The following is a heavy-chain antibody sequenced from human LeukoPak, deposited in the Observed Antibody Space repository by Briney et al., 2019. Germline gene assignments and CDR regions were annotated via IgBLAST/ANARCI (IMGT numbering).Heavy chain of an antibody. CDR2: IKEDGSEK. V-gene: IGHV3-7*01. CDR3: VREGLALDY. Sequence: GGSLRLSCVASGFNFRNYWMSWVRQAPGKGLEWVANIKEDGSEKYYGDSVKGRFTISRDNAKNSLYLQVNNLGAEDTAVFYCVREGLALDYRGQGTLVTVSS. J-gene: IGHJ4*02. CDR1: GFNFRNYW. D-gene: IGHD6-19*01.